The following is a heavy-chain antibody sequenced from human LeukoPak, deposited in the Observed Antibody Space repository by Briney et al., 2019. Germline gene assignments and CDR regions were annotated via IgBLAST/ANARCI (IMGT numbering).Heavy chain of an antibody. J-gene: IGHJ4*02. D-gene: IGHD3-22*01. CDR2: INPSGDST. CDR1: GYTFTSYY. V-gene: IGHV1-46*01. Sequence: EASVTVSCTASGYTFTSYYMHWLRQAPGQGLEWMGIINPSGDSTSYAQKFQGRVTMTRDTSTSTVYMELSSLRSEDTAVYYCAREQYYYDSSGYSTNFDYWGQGTLVTVSS. CDR3: AREQYYYDSSGYSTNFDY.